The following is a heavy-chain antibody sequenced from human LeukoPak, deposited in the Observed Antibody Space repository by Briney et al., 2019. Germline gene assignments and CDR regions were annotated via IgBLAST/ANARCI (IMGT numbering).Heavy chain of an antibody. CDR1: EFTFSSYN. CDR3: GKNRYSGSLSPFDI. Sequence: PGGSLRLSCAASEFTFSSYNMNWVRQAPGKGLEWVSSISSGSSYIYYADSVKGRFTISRDNAKNSLYLQMDSLRAEDTAVYYCGKNRYSGSLSPFDIWGQGTMVTVSS. J-gene: IGHJ3*02. D-gene: IGHD1-26*01. V-gene: IGHV3-21*04. CDR2: ISSGSSYI.